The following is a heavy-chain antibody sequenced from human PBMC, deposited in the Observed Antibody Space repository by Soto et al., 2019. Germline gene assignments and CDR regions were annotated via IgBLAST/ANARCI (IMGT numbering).Heavy chain of an antibody. CDR2: ISGSGVIT. V-gene: IGHV3-23*01. CDR1: GFTFSGDG. Sequence: EVQLLQSGRGFVQPGGSLRLSCAASGFTFSGDGMIWVRQAPGKGLEWVSAISGSGVITYYADSVKGRVTISRDNSKNTMNLQMNSLRAVDTAVYYCAKDGGEVDVHSWGQGTLVTVSS. CDR3: AKDGGEVDVHS. D-gene: IGHD2-15*01. J-gene: IGHJ4*02.